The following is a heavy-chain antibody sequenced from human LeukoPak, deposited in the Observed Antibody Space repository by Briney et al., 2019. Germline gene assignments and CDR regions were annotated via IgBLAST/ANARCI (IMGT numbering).Heavy chain of an antibody. V-gene: IGHV3-11*01. D-gene: IGHD3-16*01. J-gene: IGHJ6*02. CDR3: ASLGGATVPYYYGMDV. Sequence: GGSLRLSCAASGFTFSDYYMSWIRQAPGKGLEWVSYISSSGSTIYYADSVKGRFTISRDNAKNSLYLQMNSLRAEDTAVYYCASLGGATVPYYYGMDVWGQGTTVTVSS. CDR2: ISSSGSTI. CDR1: GFTFSDYY.